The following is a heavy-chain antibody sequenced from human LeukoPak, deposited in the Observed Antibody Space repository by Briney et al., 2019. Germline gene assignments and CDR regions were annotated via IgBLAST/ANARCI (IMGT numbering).Heavy chain of an antibody. Sequence: GGSLRLSCAASGLTVSSNYMSWVRQAPGKGLEWVSVIFSGGSTYYADSVKGRFTISRDNSKDTLYLQMNSLRPEDTAVYYCARDLGSNWFDPWGQGTLVTVSS. J-gene: IGHJ5*02. D-gene: IGHD7-27*01. CDR1: GLTVSSNY. V-gene: IGHV3-66*02. CDR2: IFSGGST. CDR3: ARDLGSNWFDP.